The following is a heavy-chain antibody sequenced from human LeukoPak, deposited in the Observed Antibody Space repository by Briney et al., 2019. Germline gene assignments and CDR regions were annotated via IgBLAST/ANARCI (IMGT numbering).Heavy chain of an antibody. V-gene: IGHV4-59*08. CDR1: GGSISNYY. CDR3: ARLGNDDWFDP. CDR2: IYYSGST. D-gene: IGHD1-1*01. Sequence: SETLSLTCTISGGSISNYYWSWIRQPPGKGLEGIGYIYYSGSTNYNPALESRVTISVDTSKNQFSLKLSSVIAADTAVHCCARLGNDDWFDPWGQGTLVTVSS. J-gene: IGHJ5*02.